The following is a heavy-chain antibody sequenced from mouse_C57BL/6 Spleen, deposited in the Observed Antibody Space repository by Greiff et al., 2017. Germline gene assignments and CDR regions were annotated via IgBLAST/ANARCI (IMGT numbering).Heavy chain of an antibody. CDR3: ARIYYDYPDY. J-gene: IGHJ2*01. Sequence: EVHLVESGGDLVKPGGSLKLSCAASGFTFSSYGMSWVRQTPDKRLEWVATISSGGSYTYYPDSVKGRFTISRDNAKNTLYLQMSSLKSEDTAMYYCARIYYDYPDYWGQGTTLTVSS. V-gene: IGHV5-6*01. CDR2: ISSGGSYT. CDR1: GFTFSSYG. D-gene: IGHD2-4*01.